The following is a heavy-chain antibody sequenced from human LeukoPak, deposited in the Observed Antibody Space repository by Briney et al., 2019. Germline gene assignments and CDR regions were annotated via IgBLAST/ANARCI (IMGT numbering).Heavy chain of an antibody. V-gene: IGHV3-21*01. Sequence: PGGSLRLSCAASGFTFSSYSMNWVRQAPEKGLEWVSSISSSSSYIYYADSVKGRFTISRDNAKNSLYLQMNSLRAEDTAVYYCARRRYCSSTSCPPSPQGYGMDVWGEGTTVTVSS. D-gene: IGHD2-2*01. CDR2: ISSSSSYI. CDR3: ARRRYCSSTSCPPSPQGYGMDV. J-gene: IGHJ6*04. CDR1: GFTFSSYS.